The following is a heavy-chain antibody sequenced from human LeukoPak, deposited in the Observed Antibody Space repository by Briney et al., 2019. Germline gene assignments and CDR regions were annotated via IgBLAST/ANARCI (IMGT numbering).Heavy chain of an antibody. CDR1: GFTFSRYW. J-gene: IGHJ4*02. CDR2: IEQGGSEK. D-gene: IGHD3-22*01. Sequence: GGSLRLSCAASGFTFSRYWMNWVRQAPGKGLEWVANIEQGGSEKNYVDSVKGRFTIFRDNAKNSLYLQMNSLRGEDTAVYYCATSVQSYYDSSGYYYTWGQGTLVSVSS. V-gene: IGHV3-7*01. CDR3: ATSVQSYYDSSGYYYT.